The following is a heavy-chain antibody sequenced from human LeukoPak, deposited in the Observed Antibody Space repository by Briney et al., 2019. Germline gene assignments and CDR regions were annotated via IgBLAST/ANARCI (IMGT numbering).Heavy chain of an antibody. V-gene: IGHV3-30-3*01. D-gene: IGHD2-2*01. CDR2: ISYDGSNK. Sequence: GRSLRLSCAASGFTFSSYAMHWVRQAPGMGLEWVAVISYDGSNKYYADSVKGRFTISRDNSKNTLYLQMNSLRAEDTAVYYCARFVYCSSTSCSDYFDYWGQGTLVTVSS. CDR3: ARFVYCSSTSCSDYFDY. CDR1: GFTFSSYA. J-gene: IGHJ4*02.